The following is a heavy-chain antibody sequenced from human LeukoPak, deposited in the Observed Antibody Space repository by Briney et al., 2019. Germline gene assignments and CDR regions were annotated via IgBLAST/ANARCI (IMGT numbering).Heavy chain of an antibody. D-gene: IGHD6-19*01. V-gene: IGHV1-8*03. J-gene: IGHJ4*02. Sequence: ASVKVSCKASGYTFTSYDINWVRQATGQGLEWMGWMNPNSGNTGYAQKFQGRVTITRNTSISTAYMELSSVRSEDTAVYYCARGRGSSGWYDHDYWGQGTLVTVSS. CDR3: ARGRGSSGWYDHDY. CDR1: GYTFTSYD. CDR2: MNPNSGNT.